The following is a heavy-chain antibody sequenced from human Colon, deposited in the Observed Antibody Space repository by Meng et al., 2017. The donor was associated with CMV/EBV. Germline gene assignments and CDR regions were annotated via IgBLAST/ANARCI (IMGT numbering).Heavy chain of an antibody. CDR1: GFKISSNW. CDR3: ARDTEGY. J-gene: IGHJ4*02. V-gene: IGHV3-74*03. D-gene: IGHD1-14*01. Sequence: MRLYCAAAGFKISSNWMHGDRQVPGKGRVWVSGINDDGSRATDADLVEGRFTISRDNAKNTAYLEMNSLRPEDAAIYYCARDTEGYWGQGTLVTVSS. CDR2: INDDGSRA.